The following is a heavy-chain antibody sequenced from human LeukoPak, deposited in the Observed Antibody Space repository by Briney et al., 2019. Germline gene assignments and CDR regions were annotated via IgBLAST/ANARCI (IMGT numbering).Heavy chain of an antibody. J-gene: IGHJ5*02. CDR3: AKLPTKLRYFDWLLRVANWFDP. V-gene: IGHV3-21*04. Sequence: PGGSLRLSCAASGFTFSSYSMNWVRQAPGKGLEWVSSISSSSSYIYYADSVKGRFTISRDNSKNTLYLQMNSLRAEDTAVYYCAKLPTKLRYFDWLLRVANWFDPWGQGTLVTVSS. D-gene: IGHD3-9*01. CDR1: GFTFSSYS. CDR2: ISSSSSYI.